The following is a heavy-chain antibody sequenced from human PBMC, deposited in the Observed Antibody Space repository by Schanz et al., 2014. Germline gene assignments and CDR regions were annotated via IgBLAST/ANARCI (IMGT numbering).Heavy chain of an antibody. J-gene: IGHJ2*01. CDR2: ISGRDDST. Sequence: EVQLLESGGGLVQPGGSLRLSCAASGFTFSSYGMNWVRQAPGMGLEWVSAISGRDDSTYYADSVKGRFTISRDNAKNTLFLQLNSLRADDTAVYYCARDRGSVGQKWYFDLWGRGTLVTVSS. CDR3: ARDRGSVGQKWYFDL. D-gene: IGHD1-26*01. CDR1: GFTFSSYG. V-gene: IGHV3-23*01.